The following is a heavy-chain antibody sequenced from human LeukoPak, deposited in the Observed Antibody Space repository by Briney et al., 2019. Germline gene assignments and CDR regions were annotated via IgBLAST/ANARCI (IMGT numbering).Heavy chain of an antibody. CDR1: GFTVSSNY. J-gene: IGHJ3*02. Sequence: PGGSLGLSCAASGFTVSSNYMSWVRQAPGKGLEWVSVIYSGGSTYYADSVKGRFTISRDNSKNTLYLQMNSLRAEDTAVYYCARDSPRGAFDIWGQGTMVTVSS. V-gene: IGHV3-53*01. CDR2: IYSGGST. CDR3: ARDSPRGAFDI.